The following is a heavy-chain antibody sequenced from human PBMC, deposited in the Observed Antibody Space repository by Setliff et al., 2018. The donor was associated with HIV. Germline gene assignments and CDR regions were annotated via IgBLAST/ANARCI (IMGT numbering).Heavy chain of an antibody. V-gene: IGHV4-39*01. CDR3: ARHRGSYLDPLDV. CDR2: VYYSGSV. J-gene: IGHJ3*01. Sequence: SETLSLTCSVSGGTLSSRDYNWGWIRQPPGKGLEWIGSVYYSGSVNCNPSLKSRVTMSVDTSKNQFTLNLNSVTAADTAVYYCARHRGSYLDPLDVWGRGTMVTVS. CDR1: GGTLSSRDYN. D-gene: IGHD1-26*01.